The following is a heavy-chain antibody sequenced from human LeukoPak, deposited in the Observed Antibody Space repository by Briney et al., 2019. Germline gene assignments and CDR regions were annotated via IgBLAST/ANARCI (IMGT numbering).Heavy chain of an antibody. CDR3: AKNYDSSGYYTPADY. Sequence: GGSLRLSCAASGFTFSSYGMSWVRQAPGKGLEWVSAISGSGGSTYYADSVKGRFTISRDNSKNTLYLQMNSLRAEDTAVYYCAKNYDSSGYYTPADYWGQGTLVTVSS. CDR2: ISGSGGST. J-gene: IGHJ4*02. V-gene: IGHV3-23*01. D-gene: IGHD3-22*01. CDR1: GFTFSSYG.